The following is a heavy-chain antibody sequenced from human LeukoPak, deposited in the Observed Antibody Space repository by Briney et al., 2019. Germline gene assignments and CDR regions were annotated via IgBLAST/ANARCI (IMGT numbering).Heavy chain of an antibody. CDR1: GYTFTGYY. CDR2: INPNSGGT. D-gene: IGHD2-21*01. CDR3: ARVKPSGPKNAFDI. J-gene: IGHJ3*02. V-gene: IGHV1-2*02. Sequence: ASVKVSCKASGYTFTGYYMHWVRQAPGQGLEWMGWINPNSGGTNYAQKFQGRVTMTRDTSISTAYMELSRLRSDETAVYYCARVKPSGPKNAFDIWGQGTMVTVSS.